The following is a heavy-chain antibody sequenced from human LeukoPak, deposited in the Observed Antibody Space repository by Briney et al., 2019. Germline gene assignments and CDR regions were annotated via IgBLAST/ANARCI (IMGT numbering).Heavy chain of an antibody. Sequence: SETLALTCTVSAGSINSDYWSWVRQPPGKGLEWIGYIYYSGSSTNYNPSLKSRVTISVDRSKNQFSLKLSSVTAADTAVYYCARQGHKLTLVDYYGMDVWGQGTTVTVSS. V-gene: IGHV4-59*08. CDR2: IYYSGSST. J-gene: IGHJ6*02. CDR3: ARQGHKLTLVDYYGMDV. CDR1: AGSINSDY. D-gene: IGHD1-26*01.